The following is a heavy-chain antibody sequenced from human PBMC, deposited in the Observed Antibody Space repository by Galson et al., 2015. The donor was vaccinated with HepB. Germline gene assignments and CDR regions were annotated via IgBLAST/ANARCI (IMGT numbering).Heavy chain of an antibody. CDR2: ISTYNGNT. D-gene: IGHD2-2*01. V-gene: IGHV1-18*01. Sequence: SVKLSCKASGYTFTSYGISWVRQAPGQGLEWMGWISTYNGNTNYAEKLQGRVTMTTDKATSTDYMKLRSLRDDDTAVYYCARDHLCCSSTSCLNWVDPWGQGTLVTVSS. CDR1: GYTFTSYG. CDR3: ARDHLCCSSTSCLNWVDP. J-gene: IGHJ5*02.